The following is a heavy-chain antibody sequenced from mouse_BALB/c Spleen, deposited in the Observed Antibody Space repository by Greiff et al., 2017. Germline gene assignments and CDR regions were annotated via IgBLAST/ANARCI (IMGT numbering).Heavy chain of an antibody. D-gene: IGHD1-2*01. V-gene: IGHV1-54*01. J-gene: IGHJ4*01. CDR3: ARGRKITTAYYAMDY. Sequence: VQLQQSGAELVRPGTSVKVSCKASGYAFTNYLIEWVKQRPGQGLEWIGVINPGSGGTNYNEKFKGKATLTADKSSSTAYMQLSSLTSDDSAVYFCARGRKITTAYYAMDYWGQGTSVTVSS. CDR2: INPGSGGT. CDR1: GYAFTNYL.